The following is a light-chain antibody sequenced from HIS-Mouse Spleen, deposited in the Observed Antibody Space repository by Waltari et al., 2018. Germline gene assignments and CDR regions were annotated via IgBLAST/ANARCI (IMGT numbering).Light chain of an antibody. Sequence: QSALTQPASVSGSPGQSITISCTGTSSDVGGYNYVSWYQQHPGKAPNLMIYDVSNRPSGVSKRFSGSKSGNTASLTISGLQAEDEADYYCSSYTSSSTVVFGGGTKLTVL. V-gene: IGLV2-14*03. CDR3: SSYTSSSTVV. CDR2: DVS. J-gene: IGLJ2*01. CDR1: SSDVGGYNY.